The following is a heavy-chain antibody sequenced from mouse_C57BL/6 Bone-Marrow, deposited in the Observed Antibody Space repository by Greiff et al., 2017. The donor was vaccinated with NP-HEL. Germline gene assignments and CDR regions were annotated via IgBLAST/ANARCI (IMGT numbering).Heavy chain of an antibody. CDR2: IYPGSGNT. CDR1: GYSFTSYY. J-gene: IGHJ4*01. D-gene: IGHD2-4*01. CDR3: ARGIYYDYDERYAMDY. Sequence: VQLQQSGPELVKPGASVKISCKASGYSFTSYYIHWVKQRPGQGLAWIGWIYPGSGNTKYNEKFKGKATLTADTSSSTASMQLSSLTSEDSAVYYCARGIYYDYDERYAMDYWGQGTSVTVSS. V-gene: IGHV1-66*01.